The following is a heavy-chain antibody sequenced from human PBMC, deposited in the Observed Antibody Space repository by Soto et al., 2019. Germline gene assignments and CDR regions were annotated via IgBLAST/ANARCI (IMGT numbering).Heavy chain of an antibody. V-gene: IGHV4-59*01. CDR1: GGSISSYY. CDR3: ARDKITGLFDY. Sequence: ETLSLTCTVSGGSISSYYWSWIRQPPGKGLEWIGYIYYSGSTNYNPSLKSRVTISVDTSKNQFSLKLSSVTAADTAVYYCARDKITGLFDYWGQGTLVTSPQ. J-gene: IGHJ4*02. D-gene: IGHD2-8*02. CDR2: IYYSGST.